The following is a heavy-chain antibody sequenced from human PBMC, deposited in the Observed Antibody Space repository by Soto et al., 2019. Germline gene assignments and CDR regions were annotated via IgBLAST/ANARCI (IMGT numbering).Heavy chain of an antibody. D-gene: IGHD1-1*01. V-gene: IGHV1-18*01. Sequence: SVKVSCKASGYTLTSYGISWVRQAPGQGLEWMGWISTYNGNTNYAQKLQGRVTVTTDTSPSTAYMELRSLRSDDTAVYYCARHDWKGSYYYYGMDVWGQGTTVTVS. CDR1: GYTLTSYG. CDR2: ISTYNGNT. CDR3: ARHDWKGSYYYYGMDV. J-gene: IGHJ6*02.